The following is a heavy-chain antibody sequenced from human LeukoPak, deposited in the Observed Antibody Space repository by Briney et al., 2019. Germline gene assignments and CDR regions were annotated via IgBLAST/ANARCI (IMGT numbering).Heavy chain of an antibody. CDR2: INHSGST. D-gene: IGHD3-9*01. CDR3: ARGQSTYYDILTGCLFDY. J-gene: IGHJ4*02. Sequence: SETLSLTCAVYGGSFSGYYWSWIRQPPGKGLEWIGEINHSGSTNYNPSLKSRVTISVDTSKNQFSLKLSSVTAADTAVYYCARGQSTYYDILTGCLFDYWGQGTLVTVSS. CDR1: GGSFSGYY. V-gene: IGHV4-34*01.